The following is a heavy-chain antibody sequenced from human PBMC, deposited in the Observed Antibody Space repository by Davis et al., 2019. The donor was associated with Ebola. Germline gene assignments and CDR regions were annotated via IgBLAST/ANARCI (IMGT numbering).Heavy chain of an antibody. J-gene: IGHJ6*02. CDR1: GGTFSSYA. CDR2: IIPIFGTA. Sequence: SVKVSCKASGGTFSSYAISWVRQAPGQGLEWMGGIIPIFGTANYAQKFQGRVTITADESTNTAYMELSSLRSEDTAVYYCARDWGGSYGMDVWGQGTTVTVSS. V-gene: IGHV1-69*13. CDR3: ARDWGGSYGMDV. D-gene: IGHD7-27*01.